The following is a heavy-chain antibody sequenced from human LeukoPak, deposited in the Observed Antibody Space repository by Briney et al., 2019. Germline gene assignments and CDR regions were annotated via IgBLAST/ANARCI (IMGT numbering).Heavy chain of an antibody. Sequence: ASVKVSCKASGYTFTSYAMHWVRQAPGQRLEWMGWINAGNGNTKYSQKFQGRVTITRDTSASTAYMELSSLRSEDTAVYYCARAVGYYDSSGYHGYYFDYWGQGTLVTVSS. CDR1: GYTFTSYA. CDR2: INAGNGNT. V-gene: IGHV1-3*01. J-gene: IGHJ4*02. CDR3: ARAVGYYDSSGYHGYYFDY. D-gene: IGHD3-22*01.